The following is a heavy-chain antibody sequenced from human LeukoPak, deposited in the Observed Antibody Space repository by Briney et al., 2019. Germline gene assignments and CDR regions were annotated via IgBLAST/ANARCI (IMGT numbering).Heavy chain of an antibody. J-gene: IGHJ4*02. CDR1: GGSISSYY. Sequence: SETLSLTCTVSGGSISSYYWSWIRQPPGKGLEWIGYIYYSGSTNYNPSLKSRVTISVDTSKNQFSLKLSSVTAADTAVYYCARSRDILTGYCFDYWGQGTLVTVSS. D-gene: IGHD3-9*01. CDR2: IYYSGST. CDR3: ARSRDILTGYCFDY. V-gene: IGHV4-59*01.